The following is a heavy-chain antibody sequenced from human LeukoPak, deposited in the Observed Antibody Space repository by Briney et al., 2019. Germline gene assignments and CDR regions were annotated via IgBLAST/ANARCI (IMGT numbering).Heavy chain of an antibody. J-gene: IGHJ4*02. Sequence: ASVKVSCKASGYSFAGYYMHWVRQAPGQGLEWMGWINPNSGGTNYAQKLQGRVTMTRDTSISTAYMELSRLRSDDTAVYYCARDLHGDYVPDFDYWGQGTLVTVSS. CDR3: ARDLHGDYVPDFDY. V-gene: IGHV1-2*02. D-gene: IGHD4-17*01. CDR2: INPNSGGT. CDR1: GYSFAGYY.